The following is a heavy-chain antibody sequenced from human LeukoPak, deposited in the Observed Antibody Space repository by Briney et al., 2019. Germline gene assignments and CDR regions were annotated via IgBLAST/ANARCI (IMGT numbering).Heavy chain of an antibody. CDR3: ARDLVTSSGRTYGMDI. CDR1: GGSFSGYD. CDR2: INHTGST. J-gene: IGHJ6*02. V-gene: IGHV4-34*01. D-gene: IGHD3-10*01. Sequence: SETLSLTCTVYGGSFSGYDWDWIRQPPGKGLEWIGEINHTGSTKTNPSLESRVTISADTSKNQFSLRLTSVTAADTAVYYCARDLVTSSGRTYGMDIWGQGTTVTVSS.